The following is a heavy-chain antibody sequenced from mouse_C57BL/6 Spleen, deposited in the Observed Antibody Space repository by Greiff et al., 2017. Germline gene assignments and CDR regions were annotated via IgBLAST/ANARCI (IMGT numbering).Heavy chain of an antibody. V-gene: IGHV1-80*01. CDR2: IYPGDGDT. CDR1: GYAFSSYW. D-gene: IGHD1-1*01. CDR3: ARGITTVEDAMDY. Sequence: QVQLQQSGAELVKPGASVKISCKASGYAFSSYWMNWVKQRPGKGLEWIGQIYPGDGDTNYNGKFKGKATLTADKSSSTAYMQLSSLTSEDSAVYFCARGITTVEDAMDYWGQGTSVTVSS. J-gene: IGHJ4*01.